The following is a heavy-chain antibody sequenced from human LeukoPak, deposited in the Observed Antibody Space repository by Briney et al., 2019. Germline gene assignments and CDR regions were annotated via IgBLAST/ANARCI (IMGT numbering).Heavy chain of an antibody. Sequence: GGSLRLSCATSGFSFNVYSMNWVRQAPGKGLEWVSYISSSSSTIYYAESVKGRFTISRDNAKNSLYPQMNSLRGEDTALYYCARDVRSTSQYDVFDIWGQGTMVTVSS. CDR1: GFSFNVYS. J-gene: IGHJ3*02. CDR2: ISSSSSTI. CDR3: ARDVRSTSQYDVFDI. V-gene: IGHV3-48*04. D-gene: IGHD2-2*01.